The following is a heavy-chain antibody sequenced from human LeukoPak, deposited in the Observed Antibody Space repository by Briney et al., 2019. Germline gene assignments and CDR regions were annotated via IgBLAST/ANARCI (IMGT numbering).Heavy chain of an antibody. CDR1: GYSFTSYW. Sequence: KSGESLKISCKGSGYSFTSYWIGWVRQMPGKGLEWMGIIYPGDSDTRYSPSFQGQVTISADKSISTAYLQWSSLKASDTAMYYCARLYYYDSSGYPPFDYWGQGTLVTVSS. CDR3: ARLYYYDSSGYPPFDY. D-gene: IGHD3-22*01. J-gene: IGHJ4*02. CDR2: IYPGDSDT. V-gene: IGHV5-51*01.